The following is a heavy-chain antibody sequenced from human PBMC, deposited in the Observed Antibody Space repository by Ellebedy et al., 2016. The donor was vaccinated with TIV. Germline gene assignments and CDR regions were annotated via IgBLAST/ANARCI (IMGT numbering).Heavy chain of an antibody. V-gene: IGHV1-18*01. CDR1: GYTFTSYG. Sequence: AASVKVSCKASGYTFTSYGISWVRQAPGRGLEWMGWISAYNGNTNYARKPQGRVTMTTDTSTSTAYMELRSLRSDDTAVYYCARNTPMAEYFDYWGQGTLVTVSS. CDR3: ARNTPMAEYFDY. D-gene: IGHD5-18*01. J-gene: IGHJ4*02. CDR2: ISAYNGNT.